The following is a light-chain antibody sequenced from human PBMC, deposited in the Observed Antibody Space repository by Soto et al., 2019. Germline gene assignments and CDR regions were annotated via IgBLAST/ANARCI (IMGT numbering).Light chain of an antibody. CDR2: LAS. Sequence: DIVMTQSPLSLSVTPGKAASISCRCSQSLLHRNGNSYLDWYLQRPGQSPQLLISLASNRASGVPDRFSGSGSGTDFTLHISRVEAEDVGVYYCMQALQSSFTFGPGTKVDL. CDR1: QSLLHRNGNSY. CDR3: MQALQSSFT. J-gene: IGKJ3*01. V-gene: IGKV2-28*01.